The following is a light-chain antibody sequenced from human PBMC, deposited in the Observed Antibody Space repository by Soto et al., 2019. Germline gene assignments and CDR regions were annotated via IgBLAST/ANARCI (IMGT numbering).Light chain of an antibody. CDR2: GAS. CDR3: QQYGSSPRT. Sequence: IVMTQSPATLSLSPGERATISCMASQSVATNLAWYQQKPGQAPRLLIYGASTRATGIPARFSGSGSGTEFTLTISSLEPEDFEVYYCQQYGSSPRTFGQGTKVDI. V-gene: IGKV3D-15*01. CDR1: QSVATN. J-gene: IGKJ1*01.